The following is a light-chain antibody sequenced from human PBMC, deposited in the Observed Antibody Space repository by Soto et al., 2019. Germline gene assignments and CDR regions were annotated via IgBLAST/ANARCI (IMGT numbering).Light chain of an antibody. Sequence: DIQMTQSPSSLSASVGDRVTITCQESQDISNYLNWYQQKPGKAPKLLIYDASNLETGVPSRFSGSGSGTDFTFTIRSLQPEDIATYYCQQYDNLLITFGQGTRLEIK. CDR3: QQYDNLLIT. V-gene: IGKV1-33*01. J-gene: IGKJ5*01. CDR1: QDISNY. CDR2: DAS.